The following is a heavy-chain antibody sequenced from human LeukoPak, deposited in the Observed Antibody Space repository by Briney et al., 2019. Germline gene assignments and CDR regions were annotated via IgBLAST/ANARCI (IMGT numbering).Heavy chain of an antibody. V-gene: IGHV1-46*02. J-gene: IGHJ4*02. D-gene: IGHD2-15*01. CDR1: GYRFNNYY. Sequence: ASVKVSCKASGYRFNNYYMHWARQAPGQGLEWMGIINPTGGDTTYAQKFQGRVTMTRDTSTSTFYMDLRSLRSEDTAMYYCGRGYCVGGTCYVVDFWGQGTLVTVSS. CDR3: GRGYCVGGTCYVVDF. CDR2: INPTGGDT.